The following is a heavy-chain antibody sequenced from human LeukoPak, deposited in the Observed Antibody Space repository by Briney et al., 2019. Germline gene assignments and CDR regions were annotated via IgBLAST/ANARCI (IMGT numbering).Heavy chain of an antibody. CDR2: IRYDGSNK. CDR3: AKAKTLRRSYLDDY. V-gene: IGHV3-30*02. CDR1: GFTFSSYG. J-gene: IGHJ4*02. Sequence: GGSLRLSCAASGFTFSSYGMHWVRQAPGKGLEWVAFIRYDGSNKYYAYSVKGRFTISRDNSKNTLYLQMNSLRAEDTAVYYCAKAKTLRRSYLDDYWGQGTLVTVSS. D-gene: IGHD1-26*01.